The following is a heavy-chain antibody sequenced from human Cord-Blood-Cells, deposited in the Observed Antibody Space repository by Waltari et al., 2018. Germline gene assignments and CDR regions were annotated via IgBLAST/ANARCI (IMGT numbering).Heavy chain of an antibody. CDR2: IYYSGST. Sequence: QVQLQESGPGLVKPSETLSLTCTVSGGSISSYYWSWIRQPPGKGLEWIGYIYYSGSTNYNPSRKSRVTISVDTSKNQFSRKLSSVTAADTAVYYCASQYSGSYYFDYWGQGTLVTVSS. D-gene: IGHD1-26*01. J-gene: IGHJ4*02. V-gene: IGHV4-59*01. CDR1: GGSISSYY. CDR3: ASQYSGSYYFDY.